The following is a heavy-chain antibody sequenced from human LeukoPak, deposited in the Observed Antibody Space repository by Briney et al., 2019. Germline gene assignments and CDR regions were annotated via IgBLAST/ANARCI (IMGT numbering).Heavy chain of an antibody. V-gene: IGHV3-7*01. CDR2: INPAGSET. D-gene: IGHD2-15*01. CDR1: GFSFSAYL. Sequence: GGSLRLSCAASGFSFSAYLMTWVRQAPGTGLEWVANINPAGSETYYVDPVEGRFSISRDNAKNLVYLQMNSLRAEDTAVYHCARFGYVAAVDVWGQGTPVTVSS. CDR3: ARFGYVAAVDV. J-gene: IGHJ4*02.